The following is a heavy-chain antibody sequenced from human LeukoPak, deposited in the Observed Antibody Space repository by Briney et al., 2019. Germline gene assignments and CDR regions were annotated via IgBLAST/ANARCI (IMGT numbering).Heavy chain of an antibody. J-gene: IGHJ4*02. Sequence: PSETLSLTCAVYGGSFSGYHWSWIRQPPGKGLEWIGEINHSGSTNYNPSLKSRVTISVDTSKNQFSLKLSSVTAADTAVYYCARATPRTYYGSGSYWVYWGQGTLVTVSS. CDR3: ARATPRTYYGSGSYWVY. V-gene: IGHV4-34*01. CDR1: GGSFSGYH. D-gene: IGHD3-10*01. CDR2: INHSGST.